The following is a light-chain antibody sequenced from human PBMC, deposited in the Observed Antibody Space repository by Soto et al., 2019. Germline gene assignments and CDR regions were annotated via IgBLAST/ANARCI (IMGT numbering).Light chain of an antibody. J-gene: IGKJ3*01. CDR2: DAS. Sequence: DIQMTQSPSSLSASVGDRVTITCQASQDISNYLNWYQQKPGKAPHLLIYDASNLETGVPSRFSGSGSGTDFTFTISCLQPEDIATYDCQQYDNLLFTFGPGTKVDIK. CDR3: QQYDNLLFT. V-gene: IGKV1-33*01. CDR1: QDISNY.